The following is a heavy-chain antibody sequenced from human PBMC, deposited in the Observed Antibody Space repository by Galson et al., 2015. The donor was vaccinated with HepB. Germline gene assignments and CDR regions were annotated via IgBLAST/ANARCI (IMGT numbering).Heavy chain of an antibody. Sequence: SVKVSCKASGGSFSSFDVNWVRQAPGQGLEWIGRIIPVLDKPNYARKFQDRVTFTADKSTSTAYMDLSGLTSDDTAVYYCARSPASTRGSPLDYWGQGTLVTVSS. V-gene: IGHV1-69*04. CDR3: ARSPASTRGSPLDY. D-gene: IGHD2-2*01. J-gene: IGHJ4*02. CDR2: IIPVLDKP. CDR1: GGSFSSFD.